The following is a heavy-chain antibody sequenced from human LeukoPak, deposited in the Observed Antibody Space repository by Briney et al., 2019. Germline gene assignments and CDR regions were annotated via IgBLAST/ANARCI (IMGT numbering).Heavy chain of an antibody. V-gene: IGHV4-34*01. D-gene: IGHD3-10*01. CDR1: GGSFSGYY. Sequence: SETLSLTCAVYGGSFSGYYWSWIRQPPGKALEWIGEINHSGSTNYNPSLKSRVTISVDTSKNQFSLKLSSVTAADTAVYYCARRRITMVRGVIIKFPLDYWGQGTLVTVSS. J-gene: IGHJ4*02. CDR2: INHSGST. CDR3: ARRRITMVRGVIIKFPLDY.